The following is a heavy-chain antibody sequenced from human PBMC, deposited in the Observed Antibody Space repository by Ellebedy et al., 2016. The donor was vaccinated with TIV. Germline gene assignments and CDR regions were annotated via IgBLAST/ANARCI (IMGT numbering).Heavy chain of an antibody. V-gene: IGHV3-48*02. CDR2: ISSRSDAI. Sequence: GGSLRLXCAASGFTFSSYSMNWVRQAPGKGLEWVSYISSRSDAIHYADSVKGRFTISRDNAKNSLYLQMSSLGDEDTAVYYCAREDVTHLSYWGQGTLVTVSS. D-gene: IGHD2-21*02. CDR1: GFTFSSYS. J-gene: IGHJ4*02. CDR3: AREDVTHLSY.